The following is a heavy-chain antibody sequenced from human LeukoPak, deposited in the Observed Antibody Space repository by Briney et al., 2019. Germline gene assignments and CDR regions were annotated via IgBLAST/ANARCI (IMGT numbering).Heavy chain of an antibody. Sequence: SETLSLTCTVSGGSISSYYWSWIRQPPGKGLEWMGYIYYSGSTNYNPSLKSRVTISVDTSKNQFSLKLSSVTAADTAVYYCARGTPMYDFWSGYSGFAPWGQETLVTVPS. D-gene: IGHD3-3*01. V-gene: IGHV4-59*01. CDR1: GGSISSYY. CDR2: IYYSGST. CDR3: ARGTPMYDFWSGYSGFAP. J-gene: IGHJ5*02.